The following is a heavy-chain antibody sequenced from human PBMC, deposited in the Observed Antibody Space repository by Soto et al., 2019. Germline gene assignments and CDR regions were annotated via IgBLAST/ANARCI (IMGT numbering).Heavy chain of an antibody. D-gene: IGHD3-10*01. CDR1: GFTFSSYG. J-gene: IGHJ6*02. CDR2: ISYVGSNK. Sequence: QVQLVESGGGVVQPGRSLRLSCAASGFTFSSYGMHWVRQAPGKGLEWVAVISYVGSNKYYADSVKGRFTISRDNSKNTLYLQMNSLRAEDTAVYYCAKQVLWFGDYYYYGMDVWGQGTTVTVSS. V-gene: IGHV3-30*18. CDR3: AKQVLWFGDYYYYGMDV.